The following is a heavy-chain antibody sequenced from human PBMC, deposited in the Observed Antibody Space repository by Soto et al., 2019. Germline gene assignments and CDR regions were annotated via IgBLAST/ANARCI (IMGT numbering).Heavy chain of an antibody. J-gene: IGHJ5*02. V-gene: IGHV5-51*01. D-gene: IGHD2-15*01. CDR3: ARLEEGPDCSGGSCYPNWFDP. CDR1: GYSFTSYW. CDR2: IYPGDSDT. Sequence: PGESLKISCKGSGYSFTSYWIGWVRQMPGKGLEWMGIIYPGDSDTRYSPSFQGQVTISADKSISTAYLQWSSLKASDTAMYYCARLEEGPDCSGGSCYPNWFDPWGQGTLVTVSS.